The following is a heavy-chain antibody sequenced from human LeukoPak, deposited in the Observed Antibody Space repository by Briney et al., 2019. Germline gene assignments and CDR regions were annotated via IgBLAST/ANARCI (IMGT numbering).Heavy chain of an antibody. J-gene: IGHJ3*02. CDR1: GGSISSGDYY. Sequence: SSETLSLTCTVSGGSISSGDYYWSWIRQPPGKGLEWIAYIYYSGSTYYNPSLKSRVTISVDTSKNQFSLKLSSVTAADTAVYYCARDLPDQAGAFDIWGQGTMVTVSS. D-gene: IGHD1-14*01. CDR3: ARDLPDQAGAFDI. V-gene: IGHV4-30-4*08. CDR2: IYYSGST.